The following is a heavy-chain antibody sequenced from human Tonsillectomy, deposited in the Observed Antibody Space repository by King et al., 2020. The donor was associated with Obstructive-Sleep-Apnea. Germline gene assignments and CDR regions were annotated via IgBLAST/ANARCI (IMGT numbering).Heavy chain of an antibody. D-gene: IGHD1-26*01. CDR2: IKKDGSIT. V-gene: IGHV3-74*01. Sequence: VQLVESGGGLVRPGGSLRLSCAASGFTFSNYWMHWVRQAPGKGLVWVARIKKDGSITNYGDSVKGRVTVPRDNGKNTLHLQMNSLRVEDTAVYYCVRETTTSGDYYYYGMDFWGQGTPVTVSS. CDR1: GFTFSNYW. CDR3: VRETTTSGDYYYYGMDF. J-gene: IGHJ6*02.